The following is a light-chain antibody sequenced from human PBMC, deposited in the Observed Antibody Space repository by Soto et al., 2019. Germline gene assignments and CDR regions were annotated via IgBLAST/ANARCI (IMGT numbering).Light chain of an antibody. CDR3: QQRNNRPPAT. Sequence: EIVLTQSPATLSLSPGERATLSCRASQSVGRHLAWYQQKPGQAPRLLIYDASNRATGVPARFSGSGSGTDFTLCIRSLEPEDFAVYCCQQRNNRPPATFGGGTKVEIK. CDR2: DAS. V-gene: IGKV3-11*01. J-gene: IGKJ4*01. CDR1: QSVGRH.